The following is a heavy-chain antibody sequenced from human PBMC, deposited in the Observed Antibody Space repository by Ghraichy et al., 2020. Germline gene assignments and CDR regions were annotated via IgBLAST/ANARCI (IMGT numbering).Heavy chain of an antibody. CDR2: MNPNSGNT. CDR3: ARAYCSGGSCYLLYYYYYGMDV. Sequence: ASVKVSCKASGYTFTSYDINWVRQATGQGLEWMGWMNPNSGNTGYAQKFQGRVTMTRNTSISTAYMELSSLRPEDTAVYYCARAYCSGGSCYLLYYYYYGMDVWGQGTTVTVSS. V-gene: IGHV1-8*01. D-gene: IGHD2-15*01. J-gene: IGHJ6*02. CDR1: GYTFTSYD.